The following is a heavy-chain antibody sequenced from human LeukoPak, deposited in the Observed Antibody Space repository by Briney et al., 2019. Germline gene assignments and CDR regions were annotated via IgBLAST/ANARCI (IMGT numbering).Heavy chain of an antibody. V-gene: IGHV3-23*01. CDR1: GFTFSSYA. Sequence: PGGSLRLSCAASGFTFSSYAMSWVRQAPGKGLEWVSAISGSGGSTYYADSVKGRFTISRDNSKNTLYLQMNSLRAEDTAVYYCAKDSLRPLYSSSSPLDYWGQGTLVTVSS. CDR2: ISGSGGST. J-gene: IGHJ4*02. CDR3: AKDSLRPLYSSSSPLDY. D-gene: IGHD6-6*01.